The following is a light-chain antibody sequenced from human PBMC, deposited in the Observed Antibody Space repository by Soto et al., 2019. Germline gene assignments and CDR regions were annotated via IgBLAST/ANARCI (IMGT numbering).Light chain of an antibody. CDR3: QQYNNWPPWT. J-gene: IGKJ1*01. CDR2: GAS. CDR1: QSVSSN. V-gene: IGKV3-15*01. Sequence: EIVMTQSPATLSVSPGERATLSCRASQSVSSNLAWYQQKPGQAPRLLIYGASTKATGIPARFSGSGSGTEFTLTISSLQSEDCAVYYCQQYNNWPPWTVGQGNKVEIK.